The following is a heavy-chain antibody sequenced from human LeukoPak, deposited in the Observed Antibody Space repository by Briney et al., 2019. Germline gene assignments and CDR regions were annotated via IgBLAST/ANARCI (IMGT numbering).Heavy chain of an antibody. CDR2: INPSGGGT. CDR1: GYTFTSYY. V-gene: IGHV1-46*01. CDR3: ARGTYGGKFDY. J-gene: IGHJ4*02. Sequence: SVKVSCKASGYTFTSYYMHWVRQAPGQGLEWMGIINPSGGGTSYAQKFQGRVNMTRDTSTSTVYMELSSLRSEDTAVYYCARGTYGGKFDYWGQGTLVTVSS. D-gene: IGHD4-23*01.